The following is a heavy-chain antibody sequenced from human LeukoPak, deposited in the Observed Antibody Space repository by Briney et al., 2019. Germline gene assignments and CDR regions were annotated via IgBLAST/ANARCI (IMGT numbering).Heavy chain of an antibody. J-gene: IGHJ5*02. V-gene: IGHV4-39*01. Sequence: SETLSLTCTVSGGSISSSSYYWGWIRQPPGKGLEWIGSIYYSGSTYYNPSLKSRVTISVDTSKNQFSLKLSSVTAADSAVYYCARQVTLEMATIIRFDPWGQGTLVTVSS. CDR1: GGSISSSSYY. D-gene: IGHD5-24*01. CDR2: IYYSGST. CDR3: ARQVTLEMATIIRFDP.